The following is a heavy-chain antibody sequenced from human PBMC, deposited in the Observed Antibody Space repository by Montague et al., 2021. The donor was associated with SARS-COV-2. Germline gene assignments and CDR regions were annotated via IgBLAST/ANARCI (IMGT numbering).Heavy chain of an antibody. CDR1: GFSRNTDGVG. V-gene: IGHV2-5*02. CDR2: IYWDGDQ. J-gene: IGHJ3*01. CDR3: ARRYDFYRAEAFDV. Sequence: PALVKPTQTLTLTCVFSGFSRNTDGVGVAWIRRPPGKALERLALIYWDGDQRYSPPLKTRLTITKDTSKNRVVLTMTNLDPVDTATYYCARRYDFYRAEAFDVWGQGTMLTVSS. D-gene: IGHD3-3*01.